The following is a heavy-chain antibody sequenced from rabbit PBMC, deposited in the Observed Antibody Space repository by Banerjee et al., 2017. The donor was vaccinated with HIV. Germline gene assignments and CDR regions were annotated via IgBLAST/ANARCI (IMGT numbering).Heavy chain of an antibody. V-gene: IGHV1S45*01. Sequence: QEQLEESGGDLVKPEGSLTLTCTASGFSFSSGYWICWVRQAPGKGLEWIGCIGIGSGTTYYASWAKGRFTVTKTSWTTVTLQMTSLTAADTATYFCARGVTMTMVTFNLWGQGTLVTVS. J-gene: IGHJ4*01. CDR3: ARGVTMTMVTFNL. CDR2: IGIGSGTT. CDR1: GFSFSSGYW. D-gene: IGHD2-1*01.